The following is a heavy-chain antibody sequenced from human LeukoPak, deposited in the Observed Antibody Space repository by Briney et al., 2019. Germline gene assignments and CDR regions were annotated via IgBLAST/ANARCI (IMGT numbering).Heavy chain of an antibody. V-gene: IGHV3-21*01. Sequence: GGSLRLSCAASGFTFSSYSMNWVRQAPGKGLEWVSSISSSSSYIYYADSVKGRFTISRDNAKNSPYLQMNSLRAEDTAVYYCAREPDTAMVREPFDYWGQGTLVTVSS. CDR2: ISSSSSYI. J-gene: IGHJ4*02. CDR3: AREPDTAMVREPFDY. D-gene: IGHD5-18*01. CDR1: GFTFSSYS.